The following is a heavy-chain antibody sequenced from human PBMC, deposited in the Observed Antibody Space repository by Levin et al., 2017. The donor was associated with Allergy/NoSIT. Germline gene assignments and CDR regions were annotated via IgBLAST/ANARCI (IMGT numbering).Heavy chain of an antibody. CDR1: GFTFSRYG. V-gene: IGHV3-30*18. J-gene: IGHJ6*02. CDR3: AKDKDSCTDSSETYGMDV. CDR2: ISYDGSNK. D-gene: IGHD6-25*01. Sequence: PGGSLRLSCAASGFTFSRYGMHWVRQAPGKGLEWVAVISYDGSNKYYADSVKGRFTISRDNSKNTLYLQMNSLRPEDKAVYYCAKDKDSCTDSSETYGMDVWGQGTSVTVSS.